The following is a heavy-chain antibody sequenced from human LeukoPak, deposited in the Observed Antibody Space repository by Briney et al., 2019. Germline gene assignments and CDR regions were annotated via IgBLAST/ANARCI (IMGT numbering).Heavy chain of an antibody. CDR2: IKQDGSEK. J-gene: IGHJ4*02. CDR3: AKDLFSSMLPRRVDY. V-gene: IGHV3-7*03. Sequence: PGGSLRLSCAASGFTFSSYWMSWVRQAPGKGLEWVANIKQDGSEKYYVDSVKGRFTISRDNSKTTLFLQMNSLRAEDTAVYYCAKDLFSSMLPRRVDYWGQGTLVTVSS. CDR1: GFTFSSYW. D-gene: IGHD2-8*01.